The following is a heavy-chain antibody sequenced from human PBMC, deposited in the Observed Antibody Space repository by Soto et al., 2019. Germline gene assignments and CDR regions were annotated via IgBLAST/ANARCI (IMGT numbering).Heavy chain of an antibody. Sequence: SGTLSLTCTVSGDSISSNIYYWGWIRQPPGKGLEWIGNIHYSGSTYYDSSLKSRVTISVDTSKNQFSLKLSSVTAADTAMYYFASQHYYDSSGYYVVYWGQGTLVTVSS. J-gene: IGHJ4*02. CDR2: IHYSGST. CDR1: GDSISSNIYY. V-gene: IGHV4-39*01. CDR3: ASQHYYDSSGYYVVY. D-gene: IGHD3-22*01.